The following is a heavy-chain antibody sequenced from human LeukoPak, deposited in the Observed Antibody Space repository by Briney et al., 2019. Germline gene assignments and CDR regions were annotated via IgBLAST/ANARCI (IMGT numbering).Heavy chain of an antibody. CDR2: IWYEGRTK. D-gene: IGHD1-14*01. CDR1: GFTFSSYG. V-gene: IGHV3-33*01. Sequence: GGSLRLSCAASGFTFSSYGLHWVRQAPGQGLEWVASIWYEGRTKYYIDSVKGRFAISRDNSRNTLNLQMNSLRAEDTAVYYCARDRRYLDYWGQGTLVTVSS. J-gene: IGHJ4*02. CDR3: ARDRRYLDY.